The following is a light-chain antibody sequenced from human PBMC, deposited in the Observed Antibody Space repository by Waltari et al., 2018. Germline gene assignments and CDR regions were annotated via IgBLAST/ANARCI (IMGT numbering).Light chain of an antibody. CDR3: MQGTHWPWT. CDR2: KVS. Sequence: DVAMTQSPSSLPATLGQPASIPCRSSQGLVSSDGNTYFNWFQQRPGQAPRRLLYKVSSRDSGVPDRFSGSGSGTDFTLRISRVEAEDVGVYYCMQGTHWPWTFGQGTKVEIK. J-gene: IGKJ1*01. V-gene: IGKV2-30*01. CDR1: QGLVSSDGNTY.